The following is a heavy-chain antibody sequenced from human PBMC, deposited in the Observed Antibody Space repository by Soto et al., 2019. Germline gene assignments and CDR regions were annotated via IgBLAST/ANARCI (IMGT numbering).Heavy chain of an antibody. J-gene: IGHJ6*02. CDR1: GASISDSHW. D-gene: IGHD1-20*01. Sequence: QVQLQESGPGLVKPSGTLSLTCVVSGASISDSHWWTWVRQPPGKGMEWIGEMFHSGSTNYNPTLNSRVTLSIDKSRDQYSLNLNSVSAAHAAVYYCAKNNDYAMDAWGQGTTVTVSS. V-gene: IGHV4-4*02. CDR2: MFHSGST. CDR3: AKNNDYAMDA.